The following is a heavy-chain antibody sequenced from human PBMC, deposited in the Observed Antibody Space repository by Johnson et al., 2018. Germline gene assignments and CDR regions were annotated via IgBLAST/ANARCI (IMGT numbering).Heavy chain of an antibody. J-gene: IGHJ6*03. Sequence: ASCKASGYTFTSYDIHWVRQATGQGLEWMGWMNTNRGNTGYAQKFQDRLTMTRDTSISTAYMELSSLGSGDTAVYYCARVSSGSYFYYYYIDVWGKGTTVTVSS. V-gene: IGHV1-8*01. CDR3: ARVSSGSYFYYYYIDV. CDR2: MNTNRGNT. CDR1: GYTFTSYD. D-gene: IGHD1-26*01.